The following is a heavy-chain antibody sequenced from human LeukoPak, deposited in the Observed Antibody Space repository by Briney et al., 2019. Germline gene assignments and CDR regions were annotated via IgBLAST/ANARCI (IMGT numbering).Heavy chain of an antibody. Sequence: PGGSLRLSCAASGXTFSSYWMHWVRQVPGKGLVWVLRIHSDGSTTTYADSVKGRFTISRDNAKNTLYLQMNSLRAEDTAVYYCARDFTSGRFDPWGQGTLVTVSS. CDR3: ARDFTSGRFDP. CDR1: GXTFSSYW. CDR2: IHSDGSTT. J-gene: IGHJ5*02. D-gene: IGHD3-16*01. V-gene: IGHV3-74*01.